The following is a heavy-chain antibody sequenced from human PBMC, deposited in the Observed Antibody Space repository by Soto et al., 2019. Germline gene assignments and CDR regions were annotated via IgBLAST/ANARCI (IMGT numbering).Heavy chain of an antibody. CDR2: IYSGGDT. CDR3: ARDPFHDYVWGTPNTDY. V-gene: IGHV3-66*01. D-gene: IGHD3-16*01. J-gene: IGHJ4*02. Sequence: TGGILRLSCAASGVSVSSYCMSWFRQAPGKELEWVSVIYSGGDTYYADSVKARFIISKDNSKNRLYLQMNSLRPEDTAVYFCARDPFHDYVWGTPNTDYWGQGALVTVSS. CDR1: GVSVSSYC.